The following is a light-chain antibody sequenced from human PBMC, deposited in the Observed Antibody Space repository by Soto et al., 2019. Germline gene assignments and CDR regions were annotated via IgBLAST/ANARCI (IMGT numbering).Light chain of an antibody. CDR3: CSYTTTNSRV. Sequence: QSVLTQPASVSGSPGQSITISCTGTSSDIGGHNYVSWYQQYPGKAPKLMIYEVTNRPSGISTRFSGSKSGNTASLTISGLQPEDEADYYCCSYTTTNSRVFGGGTKLTVL. CDR1: SSDIGGHNY. V-gene: IGLV2-14*01. CDR2: EVT. J-gene: IGLJ3*02.